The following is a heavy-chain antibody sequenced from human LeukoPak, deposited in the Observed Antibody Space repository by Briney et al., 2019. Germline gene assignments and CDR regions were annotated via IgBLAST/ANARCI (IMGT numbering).Heavy chain of an antibody. J-gene: IGHJ3*02. Sequence: PSETLSLTCTVSGDSISGSGDSWDWIRQPPGKGLEWIGNIYNSANTHYNPSLKTRITMSVDTSKNQFSLKLNSVTAADTGIYYCARHSHSGYIGYANAFDIWGQGTMVTVSS. CDR3: ARHSHSGYIGYANAFDI. CDR2: IYNSANT. CDR1: GDSISGSGDS. V-gene: IGHV4-39*01. D-gene: IGHD5-12*01.